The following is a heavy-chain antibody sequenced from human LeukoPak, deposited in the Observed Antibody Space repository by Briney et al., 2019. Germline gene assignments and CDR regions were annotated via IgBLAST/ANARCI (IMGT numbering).Heavy chain of an antibody. J-gene: IGHJ6*03. CDR1: GFTFSSYS. V-gene: IGHV3-21*01. CDR3: ARVPQQLPYYYYYMDV. D-gene: IGHD6-13*01. Sequence: GGSLRLSCAASGFTFSSYSMNWVRQAPGKGLEWVSSISSSSSYIYYADSVKGRFTISRDNAKNSLYLQMNSLRAEDTAVYYRARVPQQLPYYYYYMDVWGKGTTVTVSS. CDR2: ISSSSSYI.